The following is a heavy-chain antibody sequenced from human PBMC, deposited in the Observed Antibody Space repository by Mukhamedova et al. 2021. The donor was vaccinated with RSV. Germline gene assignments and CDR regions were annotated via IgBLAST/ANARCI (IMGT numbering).Heavy chain of an antibody. J-gene: IGHJ4*02. CDR3: AXYIWASNGWFDGDY. CDR1: Y. CDR2: IKPSSGTT. Sequence: YMHWVRQAPGQGLEWVGTIKPSSGTTSYAQKFQGRVTMTRDTSTSTVYMELSNLTSEDTAVYYCAXYIWASNGWFDGDYWGQG. V-gene: IGHV1-46*01. D-gene: IGHD6-19*01.